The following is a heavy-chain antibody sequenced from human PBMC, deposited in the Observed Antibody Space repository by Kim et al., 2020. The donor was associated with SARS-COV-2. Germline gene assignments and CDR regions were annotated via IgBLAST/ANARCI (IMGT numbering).Heavy chain of an antibody. Sequence: GGSLRLSCAASGFTFDDYAMHWVRQAPGKGLEWVSGISWNSGSIGYADSVKGRFTISRDNAKNSLYLQMNSLRAEDTALYYCAKDIYYDILTGCDYWGQGTLVTVSS. D-gene: IGHD3-9*01. CDR3: AKDIYYDILTGCDY. CDR2: ISWNSGSI. J-gene: IGHJ4*02. V-gene: IGHV3-9*01. CDR1: GFTFDDYA.